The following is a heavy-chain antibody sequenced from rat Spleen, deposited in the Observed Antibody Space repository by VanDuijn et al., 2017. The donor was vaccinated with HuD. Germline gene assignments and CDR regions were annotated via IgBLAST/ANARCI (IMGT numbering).Heavy chain of an antibody. J-gene: IGHJ2*01. CDR3: ARPSARYASGYSYYFEY. CDR1: GFTFSDYD. V-gene: IGHV5-17*01. Sequence: EVQLVESGGGLVQPGRSLKLSCAASGFTFSDYDMAWVRKAPTKGLEWVASISYDDSTTYYRDSVKGRFSISRDDAKSTSYLQIDSVRSEDTATYYFARPSARYASGYSYYFEYWGQGVMVTVSS. CDR2: ISYDDSTT. D-gene: IGHD4-3*01.